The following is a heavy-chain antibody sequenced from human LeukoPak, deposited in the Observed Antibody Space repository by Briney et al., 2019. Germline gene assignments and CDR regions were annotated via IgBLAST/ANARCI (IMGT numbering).Heavy chain of an antibody. V-gene: IGHV1-18*01. D-gene: IGHD3-22*01. CDR1: GYTFTSYG. J-gene: IGHJ6*02. CDR2: ISAYNGNT. Sequence: ASVKVSCKASGYTFTSYGISWVRQAPGQGLEWMGWISAYNGNTSYAQKLQGRVTMTTDTSTSTAYMELRSLRSEDTAVYYCARGYDSSGYLPYYYYYYGMDVWGQGTTVTVSS. CDR3: ARGYDSSGYLPYYYYYYGMDV.